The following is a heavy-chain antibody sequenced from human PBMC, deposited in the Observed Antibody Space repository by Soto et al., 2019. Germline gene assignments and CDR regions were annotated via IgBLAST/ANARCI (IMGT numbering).Heavy chain of an antibody. D-gene: IGHD6-13*01. CDR1: GYSLTEFS. V-gene: IGHV1-24*01. CDR2: FDPENGDT. CDR3: VRETGRSWYYYFDF. J-gene: IGHJ4*02. Sequence: ASVQVSCKISGYSLTEFSIRWWRQAPGKGLEWMGGFDPENGDTNYAQKLQGRVTMTTDTSTNTAYMELGSLRSDYTAVYYCVRETGRSWYYYFDFWGQGTLGSGPS.